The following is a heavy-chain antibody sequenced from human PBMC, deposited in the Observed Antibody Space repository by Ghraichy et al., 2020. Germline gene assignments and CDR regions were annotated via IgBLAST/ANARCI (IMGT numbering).Heavy chain of an antibody. CDR3: ARDQSVAGPTTFDL. J-gene: IGHJ4*02. V-gene: IGHV3-74*01. Sequence: GRSLRLSCAASGFNFRRSWMHWVRQVPGKGLVWVSRINIDGSDIKYADSVKGRFTVSRDNAENTLFLQMNSLRVEDTAVYYCARDQSVAGPTTFDLWGQGTLVAVSP. CDR1: GFNFRRSW. CDR2: INIDGSDI. D-gene: IGHD6-19*01.